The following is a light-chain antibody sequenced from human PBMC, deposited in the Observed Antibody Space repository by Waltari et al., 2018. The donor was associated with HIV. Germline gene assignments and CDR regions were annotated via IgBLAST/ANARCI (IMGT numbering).Light chain of an antibody. J-gene: IGKJ1*01. CDR1: QYVNTY. CDR2: TAS. V-gene: IGKV1-39*01. CDR3: QQSFNNPRA. Sequence: GDRVTISCRTSQYVNTYLNWYQQRPGEAPKLLIYTASTLQSGVPSRFSGSGSGTDFTLTINNLQPEDSATYYCQQSFNNPRAFGQGTKVEI.